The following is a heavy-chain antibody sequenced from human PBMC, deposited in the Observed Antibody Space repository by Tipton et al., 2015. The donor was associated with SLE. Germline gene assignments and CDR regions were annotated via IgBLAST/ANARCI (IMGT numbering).Heavy chain of an antibody. D-gene: IGHD3-22*01. CDR1: GASISGGGYS. V-gene: IGHV4-30-2*01. Sequence: TLSLTCTVSGASISGGGYSWNWIRQPPGKGLEWIGYIYHSGTTYYNPSLKSRVTISVDTSKNQYSLKLNSVIAADTAVYYCARSAPDSSAYPTFFDYWGQGTPVTVS. CDR3: ARSAPDSSAYPTFFDY. J-gene: IGHJ4*02. CDR2: IYHSGTT.